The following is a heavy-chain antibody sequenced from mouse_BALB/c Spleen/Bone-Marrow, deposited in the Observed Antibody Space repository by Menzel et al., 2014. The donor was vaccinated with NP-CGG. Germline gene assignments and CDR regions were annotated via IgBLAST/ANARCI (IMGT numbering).Heavy chain of an antibody. CDR2: IRNKANAYTK. Sequence: EVQREESGAGLVQPGGSLRLSCATSGYTFTDYYMSWVRQPPGKALEWLGFIRNKANAYTKDYSATVKGRFTISKNNSQSILYFQTNILSAKDRASYYFERFVCPRAMDYWGQGTSVTVSS. CDR1: GYTFTDYY. V-gene: IGHV7-3*02. J-gene: IGHJ4*01. CDR3: ERFVCPRAMDY. D-gene: IGHD2-10*02.